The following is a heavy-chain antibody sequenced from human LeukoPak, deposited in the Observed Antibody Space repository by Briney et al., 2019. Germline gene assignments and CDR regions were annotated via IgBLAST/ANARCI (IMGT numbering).Heavy chain of an antibody. D-gene: IGHD6-13*01. Sequence: ASVKVSCKASGYTFTSYGISWVRQAPGQGLEWMGWISAYNGNTSYAQKLQGRVTMTTDTSTSTVYMELSSLRSEDTAVYYCARDLSSSWYRTGLDYWGQGTLVTVSS. CDR3: ARDLSSSWYRTGLDY. V-gene: IGHV1-18*01. CDR1: GYTFTSYG. J-gene: IGHJ4*02. CDR2: ISAYNGNT.